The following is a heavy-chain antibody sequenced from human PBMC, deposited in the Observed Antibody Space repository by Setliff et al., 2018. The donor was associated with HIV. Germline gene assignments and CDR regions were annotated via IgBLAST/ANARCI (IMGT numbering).Heavy chain of an antibody. CDR1: GGSMRNYY. J-gene: IGHJ4*02. CDR2: IYYSGTT. D-gene: IGHD5-18*01. V-gene: IGHV4-59*01. CDR3: ASGEYSYGYRFDY. Sequence: PSETLSLTCSVSGGSMRNYYWSWIRQPPGKGLEWIGYIYYSGTTNYNPSLKSRVTISVDTSKNHFSLKLSSVTAADTAVYYCASGEYSYGYRFDYWGQGTLVTVSS.